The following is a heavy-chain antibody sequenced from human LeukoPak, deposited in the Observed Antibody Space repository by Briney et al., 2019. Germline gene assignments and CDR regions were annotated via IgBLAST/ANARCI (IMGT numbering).Heavy chain of an antibody. Sequence: SETLSLTRTVSGGSISSYYWSWIRQPPGKGLEWIGYIYYSGSTNYNPSLKSRVTISVDTSKNQFSLKLSSVTAADTAVYYCASLSNGAENWFDPWGQGTLVTVSS. J-gene: IGHJ5*02. V-gene: IGHV4-59*01. CDR2: IYYSGST. D-gene: IGHD2-8*01. CDR1: GGSISSYY. CDR3: ASLSNGAENWFDP.